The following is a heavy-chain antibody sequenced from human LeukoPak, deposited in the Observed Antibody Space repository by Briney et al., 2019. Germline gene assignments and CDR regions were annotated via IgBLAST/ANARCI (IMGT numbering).Heavy chain of an antibody. J-gene: IGHJ4*02. CDR3: ARLRYCSSTSCYDY. Sequence: ASVTVSCTASGYTFTSYDINWVRQATGQGLEWMGWMNPNSGNTGYAQKFQGRVTMTRNTSISTAYMELSSLRSEDTAVYYCARLRYCSSTSCYDYWGQGTLVTVSS. CDR2: MNPNSGNT. D-gene: IGHD2-2*01. V-gene: IGHV1-8*01. CDR1: GYTFTSYD.